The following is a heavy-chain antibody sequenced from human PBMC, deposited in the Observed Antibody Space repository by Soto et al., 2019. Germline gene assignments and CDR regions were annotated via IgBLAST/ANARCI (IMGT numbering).Heavy chain of an antibody. CDR3: ARGGGDYYFMDV. D-gene: IGHD3-10*01. CDR2: MSHSGGT. V-gene: IGHV4-61*01. Sequence: SETLSLTCAVYGGFVSSGSYYWSWIRQPPGKGLEWIGEMSHSGGTHFNPSLKSRVTISVDTSKNQFSLNIYSVTAADTAVYYFARGGGDYYFMDVWGKGTTVTVSS. J-gene: IGHJ6*03. CDR1: GGFVSSGSYY.